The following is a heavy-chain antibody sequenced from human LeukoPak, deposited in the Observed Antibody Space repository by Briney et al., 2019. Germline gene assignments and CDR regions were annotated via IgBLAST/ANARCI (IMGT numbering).Heavy chain of an antibody. J-gene: IGHJ3*02. CDR1: GFTFNSYW. V-gene: IGHV3-74*01. CDR3: ASALTYYYDSSGRGAFDI. CDR2: INTDGSST. Sequence: GGSLRLSRAASGFTFNSYWMHWVRQAPGKGLVWVSRINTDGSSTRNADSVKGRFTISGDNAKNTLYLQMNSLRAEDTAVYYCASALTYYYDSSGRGAFDIWGQGTMVTVSS. D-gene: IGHD3-22*01.